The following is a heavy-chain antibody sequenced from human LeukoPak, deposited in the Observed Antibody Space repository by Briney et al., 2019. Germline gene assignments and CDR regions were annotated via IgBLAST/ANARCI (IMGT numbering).Heavy chain of an antibody. Sequence: GGSLRLSCAASGFTFSSYAMSWVRQAPGKGLEWVSAISSGGSTYYADSVKGRFTISRDNSKNTLYLQMNSLRAEDTAVYYCAKVAAAGKYFDYWGQGTLVTVSS. CDR3: AKVAAAGKYFDY. D-gene: IGHD6-13*01. J-gene: IGHJ4*02. CDR2: ISSGGST. V-gene: IGHV3-23*01. CDR1: GFTFSSYA.